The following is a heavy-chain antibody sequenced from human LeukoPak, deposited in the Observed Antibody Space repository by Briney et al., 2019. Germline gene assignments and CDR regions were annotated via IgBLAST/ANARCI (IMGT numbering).Heavy chain of an antibody. CDR3: AKGPGEYGSFQFVY. D-gene: IGHD6-6*01. CDR1: GFTFSSYG. Sequence: PGGSLRLSCAASGFTFSSYGMHWVRQAPGKGLEWVAFIRYDGSNKYYADSVKGRFTISRDNSKNTLYLQMNSLRAEDTAVYYCAKGPGEYGSFQFVYWGQGTLVTVSS. CDR2: IRYDGSNK. V-gene: IGHV3-30*02. J-gene: IGHJ4*02.